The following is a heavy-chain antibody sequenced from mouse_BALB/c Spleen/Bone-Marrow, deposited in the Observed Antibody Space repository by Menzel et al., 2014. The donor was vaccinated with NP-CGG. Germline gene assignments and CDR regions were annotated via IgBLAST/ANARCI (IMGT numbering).Heavy chain of an antibody. J-gene: IGHJ4*01. Sequence: DVMLVESGGGLVKPGGSLKLSCAASGFTFSDYYMYWVRQTPERGLEWVATISDGGSYTYYPDSVKGRFTISRDNAKNNLYLQMSSLKSEDTAMYYCARDGNYYAMDYWGQGTSVTVSS. CDR1: GFTFSDYY. D-gene: IGHD2-1*01. V-gene: IGHV5-4*02. CDR3: ARDGNYYAMDY. CDR2: ISDGGSYT.